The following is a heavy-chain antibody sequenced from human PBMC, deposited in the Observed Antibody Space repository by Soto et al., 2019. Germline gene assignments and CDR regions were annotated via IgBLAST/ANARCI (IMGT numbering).Heavy chain of an antibody. D-gene: IGHD3-10*01. V-gene: IGHV4-34*01. CDR3: ARGRSPTYYYGSGSYYFDP. CDR1: GGSFSGYS. Sequence: PSETLSLTCAVYGGSFSGYSWSWIRQPPGKGLEWIGEINHSGRTNYNPSLKSRVTISVDTSKNPFFLKLRSFDAADTAVYYCARGRSPTYYYGSGSYYFDPWGQGTLVTVS. CDR2: INHSGRT. J-gene: IGHJ5*02.